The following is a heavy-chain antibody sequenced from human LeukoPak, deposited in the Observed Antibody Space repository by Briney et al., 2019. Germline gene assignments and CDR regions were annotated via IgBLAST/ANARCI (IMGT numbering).Heavy chain of an antibody. CDR1: GFTFSSYA. Sequence: PARSLRLSRAASGFTFSSYAMHWVRQAPGKELEWVAVISYDGSNKYYADSVKGRFTISRDNSKNTLYLQMNSLRAEDTAVYYCARASLWLQLDYWGQGTLVTVSS. D-gene: IGHD5-24*01. V-gene: IGHV3-30-3*01. J-gene: IGHJ4*02. CDR3: ARASLWLQLDY. CDR2: ISYDGSNK.